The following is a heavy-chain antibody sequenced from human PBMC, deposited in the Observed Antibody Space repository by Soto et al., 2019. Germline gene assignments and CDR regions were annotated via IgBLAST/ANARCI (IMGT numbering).Heavy chain of an antibody. V-gene: IGHV3-21*01. J-gene: IGHJ4*02. Sequence: LRLSCAASGFTFSSYSMNWVRQAPGKGLEWVSSISSSSSYIYYADSVKGRFTIPRDNAKNSLYLQINSLRAEDTAVYYCARDLIVGAKGGGDYWGQGTLVTVSS. CDR1: GFTFSSYS. CDR2: ISSSSSYI. CDR3: ARDLIVGAKGGGDY. D-gene: IGHD1-26*01.